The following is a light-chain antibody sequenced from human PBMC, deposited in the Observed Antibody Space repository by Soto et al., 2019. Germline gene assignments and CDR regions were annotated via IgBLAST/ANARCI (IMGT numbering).Light chain of an antibody. CDR3: QQYNSYWGT. CDR1: QSFSSSY. J-gene: IGKJ1*01. Sequence: EIVLRQSPGTLSLSPGERATLSCRASQSFSSSYLAWYQQKPGQARRLLIYGASSRATGIPDRFSGSGSGTDFTLTISSLQPDDFAAYYCQQYNSYWGTFGQGTKV. V-gene: IGKV3-20*01. CDR2: GAS.